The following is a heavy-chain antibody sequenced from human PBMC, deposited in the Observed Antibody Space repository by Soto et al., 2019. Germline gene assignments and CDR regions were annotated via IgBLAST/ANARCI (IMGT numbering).Heavy chain of an antibody. D-gene: IGHD5-12*01. CDR3: ARDSGYDYTGYYFDY. Sequence: ASVKVSCKASGYTFTSYYMHWVRQAPGQGLEWMGWISAYNGNTNYAQKFQGRVTMTTDTSTSTAYMELRSLRSDDTAVYYCARDSGYDYTGYYFDYWGQGTLVTVSS. CDR1: GYTFTSYY. CDR2: ISAYNGNT. V-gene: IGHV1-18*04. J-gene: IGHJ4*02.